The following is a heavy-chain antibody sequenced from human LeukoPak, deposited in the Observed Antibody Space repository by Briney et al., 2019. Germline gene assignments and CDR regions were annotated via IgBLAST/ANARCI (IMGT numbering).Heavy chain of an antibody. CDR3: AKDNLSHSSGWYDY. J-gene: IGHJ4*02. CDR1: GFTLSSHT. D-gene: IGHD6-19*01. Sequence: GGSLRLSCAASGFTLSSHTMNWVRQAPGKGLEWVSGISWNSGSIGYADSVKGRFTISRDNAKNSLYLQMNSLRAEDMALYYCAKDNLSHSSGWYDYWGQGTLVTVSS. V-gene: IGHV3-9*03. CDR2: ISWNSGSI.